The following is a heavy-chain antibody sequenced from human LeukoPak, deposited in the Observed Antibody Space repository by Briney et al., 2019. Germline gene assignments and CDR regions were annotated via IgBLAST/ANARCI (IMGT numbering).Heavy chain of an antibody. CDR3: ARDRGYSGFDY. J-gene: IGHJ4*02. Sequence: PGGSLRLSCAASGITFSNYWMHWVRQAPGKGLEWVANIKEDGSEINYVDSVKGRFTISRDNAKNSLYLQMNSLRVEDTAVYYCARDRGYSGFDYWGQGTLVTVSS. V-gene: IGHV3-7*01. CDR1: GITFSNYW. D-gene: IGHD4-23*01. CDR2: IKEDGSEI.